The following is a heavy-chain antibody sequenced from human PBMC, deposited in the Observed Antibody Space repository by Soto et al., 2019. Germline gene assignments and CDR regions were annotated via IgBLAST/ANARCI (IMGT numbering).Heavy chain of an antibody. V-gene: IGHV4-59*01. CDR2: IYYSGST. J-gene: IGHJ3*02. Sequence: SETLSLTGTVSGGSISSYYWSWIRQPPWKGLEWIGYIYYSGSTNYNPSLKSRVTISVDTSKNQFSLKLSSVAAADTAVYYCARAHYYDSSGYIIGAFDISGQGTMVTVSS. CDR1: GGSISSYY. CDR3: ARAHYYDSSGYIIGAFDI. D-gene: IGHD3-22*01.